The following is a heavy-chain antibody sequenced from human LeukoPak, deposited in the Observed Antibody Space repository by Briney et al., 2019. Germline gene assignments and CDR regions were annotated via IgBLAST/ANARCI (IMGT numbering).Heavy chain of an antibody. CDR1: GGTFSSYA. V-gene: IGHV1-69*05. CDR3: ASSIENSSSPGEDYYYYYYMDV. CDR2: IIPIFGTA. D-gene: IGHD6-6*01. J-gene: IGHJ6*03. Sequence: GSSVKVSCKASGGTFSSYAISWVRQAPGQGLEWMGGIIPIFGTANYAQKFQGRVTITTDESTSTAYMELSSLRSEDTAVYYCASSIENSSSPGEDYYYYYYMDVWGKGTTVTVSS.